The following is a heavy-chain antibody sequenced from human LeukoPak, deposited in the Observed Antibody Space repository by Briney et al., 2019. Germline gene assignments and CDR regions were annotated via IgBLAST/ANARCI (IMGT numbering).Heavy chain of an antibody. CDR2: IYTSGST. J-gene: IGHJ4*02. Sequence: SETLSLTCTVSGGSLSSGSYYWSWIRQPAGKGLEWIGRIYTSGSTNYNPSLKSRVTISVDTSKNQFSLKLSSVTAADTAVYYCARGQVATLDYWGQGTLVIVSS. CDR1: GGSLSSGSYY. CDR3: ARGQVATLDY. D-gene: IGHD5-12*01. V-gene: IGHV4-61*02.